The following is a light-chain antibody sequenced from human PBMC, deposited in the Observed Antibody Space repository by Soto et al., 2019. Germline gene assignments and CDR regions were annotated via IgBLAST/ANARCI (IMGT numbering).Light chain of an antibody. CDR1: QSISSK. Sequence: EIMMKQSPATLSVSPGERATLSCRASQSISSKLAWYQQKPGQAPRLLIYGASTRATGIPVRFSGSGSGTEFTLTITSLQSEDFGTYYCQQYNAWPGTFGQGTKVDIK. V-gene: IGKV3-15*01. CDR3: QQYNAWPGT. J-gene: IGKJ1*01. CDR2: GAS.